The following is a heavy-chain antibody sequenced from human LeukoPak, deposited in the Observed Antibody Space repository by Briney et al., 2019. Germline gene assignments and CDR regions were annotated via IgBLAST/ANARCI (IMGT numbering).Heavy chain of an antibody. CDR2: INSDGSTT. D-gene: IGHD4-23*01. V-gene: IGHV3-74*01. J-gene: IGHJ4*02. Sequence: GSLRLSCTASGFTFSSYWMHWARQAPGKGLVWVSRINSDGSTTSYADSVKGRFTISRDNAKNTLYLQMNSLRAEDTAVYYCATQNSGSVDYWGQGTLVTVSS. CDR1: GFTFSSYW. CDR3: ATQNSGSVDY.